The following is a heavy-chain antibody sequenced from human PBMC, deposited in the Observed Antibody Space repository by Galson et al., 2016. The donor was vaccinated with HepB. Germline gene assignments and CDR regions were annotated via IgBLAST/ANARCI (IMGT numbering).Heavy chain of an antibody. CDR2: ISNDGGNK. Sequence: SLRLSCAVSGFILSSYAMHWVRQAPGKGLEWVAVISNDGGNKFYADSVKGRFTISRDNAKNSLYLQMNSLRDEDTAVYYCARGGIGGWERVDYWGQGTLVTVSS. CDR1: GFILSSYA. J-gene: IGHJ4*02. CDR3: ARGGIGGWERVDY. D-gene: IGHD1-26*01. V-gene: IGHV3-30*04.